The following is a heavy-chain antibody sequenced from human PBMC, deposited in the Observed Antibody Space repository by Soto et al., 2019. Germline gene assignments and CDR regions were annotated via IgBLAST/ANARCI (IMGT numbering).Heavy chain of an antibody. CDR1: GYSFTSYW. D-gene: IGHD4-17*01. V-gene: IGHV5-51*01. CDR2: IYPGDSDT. Sequence: GESLKISCKGSGYSFTSYWIGWVRQMPGKGLEWMGIIYPGDSDTRYSPSFQGQVTISADKSISTAYLQWSSLKASDTAMYYCARQDYGGNSFYYYYYGMDVWGQGTTVTVSS. J-gene: IGHJ6*02. CDR3: ARQDYGGNSFYYYYYGMDV.